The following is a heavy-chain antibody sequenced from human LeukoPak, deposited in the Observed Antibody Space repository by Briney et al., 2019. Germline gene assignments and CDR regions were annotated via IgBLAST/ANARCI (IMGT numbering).Heavy chain of an antibody. Sequence: GGSLRLSCAASGFTFSSYAMSWVRQAPGKGLEWVSAISGSGGSTYYADSAKGRFTISRDNSKNTLYLQMNSLRAEDTAVYYCAKDLPIRDGAAADDYWGQGTLVTVSS. CDR2: ISGSGGST. V-gene: IGHV3-23*01. J-gene: IGHJ4*02. D-gene: IGHD6-13*01. CDR1: GFTFSSYA. CDR3: AKDLPIRDGAAADDY.